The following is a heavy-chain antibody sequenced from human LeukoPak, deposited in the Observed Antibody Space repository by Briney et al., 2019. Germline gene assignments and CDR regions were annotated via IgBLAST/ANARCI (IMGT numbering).Heavy chain of an antibody. Sequence: SVKVSCKASGGTFSSYAISWVRQAPGKGLEWMGGIIPIFGTANYAQKFQGRVTITADESTSTAYMELSSLRSEDTAVYYCARSTTVTPYYFDYWGQGTLVTVSS. V-gene: IGHV1-69*01. CDR2: IIPIFGTA. CDR3: ARSTTVTPYYFDY. CDR1: GGTFSSYA. J-gene: IGHJ4*02. D-gene: IGHD4-17*01.